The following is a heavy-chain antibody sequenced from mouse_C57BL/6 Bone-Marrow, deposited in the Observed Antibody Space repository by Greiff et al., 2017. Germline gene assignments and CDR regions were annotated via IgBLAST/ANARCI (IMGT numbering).Heavy chain of an antibody. CDR3: ARQLRPRAMDY. CDR1: EYEFPSYD. J-gene: IGHJ4*01. Sequence: EVKLMESGGGLVQPGESLKLSCESYEYEFPSYDMSWVRKTPEKRLELVAAINSDGGSTYYPDTLERRFIISTDNTKKNLYLRMGSLEAEDTALYYSARQLRPRAMDYWGQGTTVTVSS. D-gene: IGHD3-2*02. V-gene: IGHV5-2*01. CDR2: INSDGGST.